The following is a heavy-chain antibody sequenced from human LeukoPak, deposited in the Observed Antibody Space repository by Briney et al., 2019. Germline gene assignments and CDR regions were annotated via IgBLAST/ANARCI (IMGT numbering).Heavy chain of an antibody. J-gene: IGHJ6*02. D-gene: IGHD2-15*01. CDR1: GFTDSGLTFTSDW. CDR3: AKEGVAADYYYYYGMDV. Sequence: GGSLRLSCAGSGFTDSGLTFTSDWMSWVRQAPGKGLEWVSAISGSGGSTYYADSVKGRFTISRDNSKNTLYLQMNSLRAEDTAVYYCAKEGVAADYYYYYGMDVWGQGTTVTVSS. CDR2: ISGSGGST. V-gene: IGHV3-23*01.